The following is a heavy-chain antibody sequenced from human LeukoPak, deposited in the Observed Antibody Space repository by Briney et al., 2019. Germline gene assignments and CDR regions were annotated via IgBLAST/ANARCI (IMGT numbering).Heavy chain of an antibody. V-gene: IGHV4-59*01. J-gene: IGHJ6*03. CDR3: ATTKGYFSSWFGRTRRPYYYYMDV. D-gene: IGHD6-13*01. CDR1: GGSMNTYY. Sequence: SETLSLTCTVSGGSMNTYYWTWIRIRQPPGKGLEWIGYIYYSASTNFSGNTNYNPSLKSRVTISVDTSKNQFSLQLSSVTAADTAVYYCATTKGYFSSWFGRTRRPYYYYMDVWGKGTTVTVSS. CDR2: IYYSAST.